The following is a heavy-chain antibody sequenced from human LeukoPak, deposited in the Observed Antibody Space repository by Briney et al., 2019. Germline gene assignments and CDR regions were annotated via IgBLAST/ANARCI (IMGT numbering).Heavy chain of an antibody. V-gene: IGHV3-21*01. D-gene: IGHD1-26*01. CDR1: GFTFSDYG. CDR3: ARGIVATTDTTFDY. Sequence: KSGGSLRLSCAASGFTFSDYGMNWVRQAPGQGLEWVSSISSRTGHIFFADSVKGRFTISRDDAKNSLYLQMSSLRAGDTAVYFCARGIVATTDTTFDYWGQGILVTVSS. CDR2: ISSRTGHI. J-gene: IGHJ4*02.